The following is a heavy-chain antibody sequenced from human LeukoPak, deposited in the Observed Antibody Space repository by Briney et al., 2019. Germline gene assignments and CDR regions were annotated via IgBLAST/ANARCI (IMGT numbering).Heavy chain of an antibody. D-gene: IGHD2-15*01. CDR1: RFSISSGYY. V-gene: IGHV4-38-2*01. CDR3: TRGTLHHDT. Sequence: SETLSLTCAVSRFSISSGYYWGWIRQPPGKGLEWVATISHSGNTYFNPSLQSRVTVSLDTSKNQFSLNVTSVKAADAAMYYCTRGTLHHDTWGQGTLVIVSS. J-gene: IGHJ5*02. CDR2: ISHSGNT.